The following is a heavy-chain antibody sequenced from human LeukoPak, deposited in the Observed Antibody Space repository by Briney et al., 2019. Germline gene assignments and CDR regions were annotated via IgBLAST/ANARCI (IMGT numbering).Heavy chain of an antibody. J-gene: IGHJ6*02. Sequence: ASVKVSCKASGYTFTNYDINWVRQATGQGLEWMGWRNPNSGRTGFAQKFQGRPTMTADTSISTAYMELSSLTSDDTAVYYCARGPVSTHGMDVWGRGTTVTVSS. CDR3: ARGPVSTHGMDV. V-gene: IGHV1-8*01. D-gene: IGHD6-13*01. CDR1: GYTFTNYD. CDR2: RNPNSGRT.